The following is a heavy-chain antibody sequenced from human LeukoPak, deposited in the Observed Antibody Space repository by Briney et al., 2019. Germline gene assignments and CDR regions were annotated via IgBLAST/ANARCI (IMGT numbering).Heavy chain of an antibody. D-gene: IGHD6-19*01. J-gene: IGHJ4*02. CDR1: GFTVSSNY. CDR2: IYSGGST. Sequence: PGGSLRLSCAASGFTVSSNYMSWVRQAPGKGLEWVSVIYSGGSTYYADSVKGRFTISRDNSKNTLYLQMNSLRAEDTAVYYCARERYSSGWPTVYWGQGTLVTVSS. V-gene: IGHV3-53*01. CDR3: ARERYSSGWPTVY.